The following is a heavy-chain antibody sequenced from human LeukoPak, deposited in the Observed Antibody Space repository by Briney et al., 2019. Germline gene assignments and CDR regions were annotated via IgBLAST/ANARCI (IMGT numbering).Heavy chain of an antibody. Sequence: ASVKVSCKASGYTFSSYGINWVRQAPGQGLEWMGWISAYNGNTNYAQKLQGRVTMTTDASTSTAYMELRSLRSDDTAVYYCARAHSSSSSNYWGQGTLVTVSS. CDR2: ISAYNGNT. CDR3: ARAHSSSSSNY. V-gene: IGHV1-18*01. D-gene: IGHD6-6*01. J-gene: IGHJ4*02. CDR1: GYTFSSYG.